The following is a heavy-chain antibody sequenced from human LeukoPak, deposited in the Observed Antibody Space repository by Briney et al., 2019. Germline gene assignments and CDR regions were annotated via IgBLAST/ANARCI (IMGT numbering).Heavy chain of an antibody. D-gene: IGHD2-21*02. CDR2: INPNSGGT. V-gene: IGHV1-2*06. J-gene: IGHJ4*02. CDR3: ARKPCGGDCYYYFDY. CDR1: GYTFTSYY. Sequence: ASVKVSCKASGYTFTSYYMHWVRQAPGQGLEWMGRINPNSGGTNYAQKFQGRVTMTRDTSISTAYMELSRLRSDDTAVYYCARKPCGGDCYYYFDYWGQGTLVTVSS.